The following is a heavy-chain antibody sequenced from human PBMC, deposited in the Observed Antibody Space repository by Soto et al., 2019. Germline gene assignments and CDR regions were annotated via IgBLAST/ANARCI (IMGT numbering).Heavy chain of an antibody. J-gene: IGHJ4*02. CDR2: INHSGST. V-gene: IGHV4-34*01. CDR1: GGSFSGYY. CDR3: ARGRHKFDY. Sequence: SETLSLTCAVYGGSFSGYYWSWIRQPPGKGLEWIGEINHSGSTNYNPSLKSRVIISVDTSKNQFSLKLSSVTAADTAVYYCARGRHKFDYWGQGTLVTVS.